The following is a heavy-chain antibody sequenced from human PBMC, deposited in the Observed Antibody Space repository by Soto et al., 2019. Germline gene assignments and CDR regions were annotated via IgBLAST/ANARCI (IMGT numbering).Heavy chain of an antibody. Sequence: SETLSLTCTVSGDSISSGNEYWGWIRQPPGKGLEWIGYVFSSGTTYYNPSLKGRVSISLDASENQFSLKFASVTDADSAVHYCARVPSPFDYYYAMDVWGQGTTVTVSS. CDR1: GDSISSGNEY. CDR3: ARVPSPFDYYYAMDV. V-gene: IGHV4-30-4*01. J-gene: IGHJ6*02. CDR2: VFSSGTT. D-gene: IGHD3-16*01.